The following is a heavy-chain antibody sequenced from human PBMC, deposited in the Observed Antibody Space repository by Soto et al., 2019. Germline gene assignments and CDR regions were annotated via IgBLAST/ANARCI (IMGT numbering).Heavy chain of an antibody. Sequence: SLKSSDKARGGNDSRYWIAWGRQKPGKGLEWMGIIYPGDSDTRYSPSFQGHVTISADKSISTAYLQWSSLKASDTAMCYCASQAYYYGMGVWGEGTTVTVSS. V-gene: IGHV5-51*01. CDR3: ASQAYYYGMGV. J-gene: IGHJ6*01. CDR2: IYPGDSDT. CDR1: GGNDSRYW.